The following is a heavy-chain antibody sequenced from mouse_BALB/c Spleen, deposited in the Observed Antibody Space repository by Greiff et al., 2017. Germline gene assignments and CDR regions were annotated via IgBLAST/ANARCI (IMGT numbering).Heavy chain of an antibody. J-gene: IGHJ2*01. CDR3: ARSYDYDYFDY. Sequence: VQLKESGAELVKPGASVKLSCTASGFNIKDTYMHWVKQRPEQGLEWIGRIDPANGNTKYDPKFQGKATITADTSSNTAYLQLSSLTSEDTAVYYCARSYDYDYFDYWGQGTTLTVSS. V-gene: IGHV14-3*02. D-gene: IGHD2-4*01. CDR2: IDPANGNT. CDR1: GFNIKDTY.